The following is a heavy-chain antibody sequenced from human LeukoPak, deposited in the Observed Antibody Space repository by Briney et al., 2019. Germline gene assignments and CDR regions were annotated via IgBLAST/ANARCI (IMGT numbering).Heavy chain of an antibody. CDR3: ARRQAGTSWRDY. V-gene: IGHV4-39*01. J-gene: IGHJ4*02. D-gene: IGHD6-13*01. CDR1: DGSISSSSYY. CDR2: IYYSGST. Sequence: SETLSLTCTVSDGSISSSSYYWGWIRQPPGKGLEWIGNIYYSGSTYYNPSLKSRVTISVDTSKNQLSLRLSSVTAADTAVYYCARRQAGTSWRDYWGQGTLVTVSS.